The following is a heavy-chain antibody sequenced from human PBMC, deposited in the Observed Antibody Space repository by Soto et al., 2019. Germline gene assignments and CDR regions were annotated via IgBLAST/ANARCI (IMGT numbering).Heavy chain of an antibody. Sequence: GASVKVSCKTSGYTFTNYYMHWVRQATGQGLERMGWMNPNSGNTGYAQKFQGRITMTRNTSISTAYMKLSSLRSEDTAVYYWAREGVRGMDVWGRGTTVTVSS. D-gene: IGHD3-16*01. CDR2: MNPNSGNT. CDR1: GYTFTNYY. J-gene: IGHJ6*02. CDR3: AREGVRGMDV. V-gene: IGHV1-8*02.